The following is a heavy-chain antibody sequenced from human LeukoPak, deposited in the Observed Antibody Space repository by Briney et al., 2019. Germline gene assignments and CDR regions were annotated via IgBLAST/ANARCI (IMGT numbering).Heavy chain of an antibody. CDR2: ISAYNGNT. V-gene: IGHV1-18*01. D-gene: IGHD6-19*01. CDR1: GYTFTSYG. J-gene: IGHJ6*02. Sequence: GASVKVSCKASGYTFTSYGISWVRQAPGQGLEWMGWISAYNGNTNYAQKLQGRVTMTTDTPTSTAYMELRSLRSDDTAVYYCARGYSSGWYYYGMDVWGQGTTVTVSS. CDR3: ARGYSSGWYYYGMDV.